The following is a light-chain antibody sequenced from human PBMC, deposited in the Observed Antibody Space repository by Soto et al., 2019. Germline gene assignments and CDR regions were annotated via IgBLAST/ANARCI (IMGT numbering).Light chain of an antibody. CDR1: SSDVGGYNY. J-gene: IGLJ2*01. V-gene: IGLV2-14*01. CDR2: DVT. CDR3: SSYTSSSTLYVI. Sequence: QSVLTRPASVSGSPGQSITISCTGTSSDVGGYNYVSWYQQHPGKAPQLMIYDVTNRPSGVSNRFSGSKSGNTASLTISGLQAEDEADYYCSSYTSSSTLYVIFGGGTKLTVL.